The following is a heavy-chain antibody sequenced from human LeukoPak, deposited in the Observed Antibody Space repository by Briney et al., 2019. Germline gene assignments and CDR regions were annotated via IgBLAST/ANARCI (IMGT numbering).Heavy chain of an antibody. CDR1: GFTFSSYS. D-gene: IGHD3-9*01. J-gene: IGHJ4*02. CDR2: ISSSSSYI. V-gene: IGHV3-21*01. CDR3: ARDRTFEGPIDY. Sequence: GGSLRLSCAASGFTFSSYSMNWVRQAPGKGLEWVSSISSSSSYIYYADSVKGRFTISRDNAKNSLYLQMNSLRAEDTAVYYCARDRTFEGPIDYWGQGTLVTVSS.